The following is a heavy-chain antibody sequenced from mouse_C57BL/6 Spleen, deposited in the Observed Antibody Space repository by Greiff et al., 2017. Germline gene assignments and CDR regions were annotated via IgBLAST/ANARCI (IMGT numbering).Heavy chain of an antibody. D-gene: IGHD1-1*01. J-gene: IGHJ1*03. V-gene: IGHV1-50*01. CDR1: GYTFTSYW. Sequence: QVQLQQSGAELVKPGASVKLSCKASGYTFTSYWMQWVKQRPGQGLEWIGEIDPSDSYTNYNQKFKGKATLTVDTSSSTAYMQLSSLTSEDSAVYYCARNHYGSRGWYFDVWGTGTTVTVSS. CDR2: IDPSDSYT. CDR3: ARNHYGSRGWYFDV.